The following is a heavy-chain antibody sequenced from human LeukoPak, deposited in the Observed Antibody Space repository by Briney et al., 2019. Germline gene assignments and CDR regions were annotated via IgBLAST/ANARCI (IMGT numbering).Heavy chain of an antibody. CDR1: GDSVSSNSAA. D-gene: IGHD6-13*01. V-gene: IGHV6-1*01. Sequence: PSQTLSLTCAISGDSVSSNSAAWNWIRQSPSRGLEWLGRTYYRSKWYNDYAVSVKRRITINPDTSKNQFSLQLNSVTPEDTAVYYCARGRYSSSWGTLTRGLAFDYWGQGTLVTVSS. CDR3: ARGRYSSSWGTLTRGLAFDY. CDR2: TYYRSKWYN. J-gene: IGHJ4*02.